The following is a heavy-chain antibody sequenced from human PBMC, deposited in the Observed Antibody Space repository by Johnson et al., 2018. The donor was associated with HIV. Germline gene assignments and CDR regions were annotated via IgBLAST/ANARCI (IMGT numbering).Heavy chain of an antibody. CDR2: VSHDGSNE. J-gene: IGHJ3*02. CDR1: GFTFSSYA. CDR3: VKERQLVRSFDI. D-gene: IGHD6-6*01. Sequence: QVQLVESGGGGVQPGRSLRLSCAASGFTFSSYAMHWVRRAPGKGLEWLAVVSHDGSNEYYADSVKGRCTVSRDNTKNTLSLQMNSLRPEDTAVYYCVKERQLVRSFDIWGQGTMVAVSS. V-gene: IGHV3-30*18.